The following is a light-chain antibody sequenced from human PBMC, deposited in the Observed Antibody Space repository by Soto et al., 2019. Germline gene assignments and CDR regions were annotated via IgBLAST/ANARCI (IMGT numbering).Light chain of an antibody. CDR3: QTWGAGPVL. CDR1: SGHSTYA. Sequence: QLVLTQSPSASASLGASVKLTCTLSSGHSTYAIAWHQQQPEKGPRYLMKLNSDGSHRKGDGIPDRFSGSSSGAERYLTISNLQSEDEADYYCQTWGAGPVLFGGGTKVTVL. J-gene: IGLJ2*01. CDR2: LNSDGSH. V-gene: IGLV4-69*01.